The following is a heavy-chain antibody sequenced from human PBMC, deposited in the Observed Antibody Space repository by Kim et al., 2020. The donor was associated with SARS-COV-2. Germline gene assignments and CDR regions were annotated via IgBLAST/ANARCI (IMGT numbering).Heavy chain of an antibody. Sequence: GGSLRLSCAASGLTFSSYAMHWVRQAPGKGLEWVAVISYDGSNKYYADSVKGRFTISRDNSKNTLYLQMNSLRAEDTAVYYCARGKMGGYYFDYWGQGTMVTVSS. J-gene: IGHJ4*02. D-gene: IGHD3-16*01. CDR2: ISYDGSNK. CDR3: ARGKMGGYYFDY. CDR1: GLTFSSYA. V-gene: IGHV3-30*04.